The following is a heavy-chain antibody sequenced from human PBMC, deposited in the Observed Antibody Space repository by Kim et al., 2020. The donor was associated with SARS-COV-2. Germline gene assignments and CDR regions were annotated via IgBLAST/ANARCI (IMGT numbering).Heavy chain of an antibody. CDR3: ASNTAMVTSWFDP. J-gene: IGHJ5*02. D-gene: IGHD5-18*01. CDR2: ISSSSSYI. V-gene: IGHV3-21*01. Sequence: GGSLRLSCAASGFTFSSYSMNLVRQAPGKGLEWVSSISSSSSYIYYADSVKGRFTISRDNAKNSLYLQMNSLRAEDTAVYYCASNTAMVTSWFDPWGQGTLVTVSS. CDR1: GFTFSSYS.